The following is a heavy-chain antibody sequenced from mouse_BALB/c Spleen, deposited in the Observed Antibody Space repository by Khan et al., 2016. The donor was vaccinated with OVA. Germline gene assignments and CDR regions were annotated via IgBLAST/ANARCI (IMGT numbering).Heavy chain of an antibody. J-gene: IGHJ4*01. V-gene: IGHV1S41*01. CDR3: ARSNDYGNGLYAMDY. Sequence: PVKPGASVKLSCKASGYTLTRYWTHWIKQSPGQGLEWVRHIGPGSGNPYYNKIFKGKATLTVDTSSSPVDIQLSSPSSEESAVDFCARSNDYGNGLYAMDYWGQGTSVTVSS. CDR2: IGPGSGNP. CDR1: GYTLTRYW. D-gene: IGHD1-1*01.